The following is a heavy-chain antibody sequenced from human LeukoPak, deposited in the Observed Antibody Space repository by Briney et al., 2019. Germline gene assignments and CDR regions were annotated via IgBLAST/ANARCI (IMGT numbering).Heavy chain of an antibody. CDR1: GGSFSGYY. Sequence: SETLSLTCAVYGGSFSGYYWSWIRQPPGKGLEWIGSIYYSGSTYYNPSLKSRVTISVDTSKNQFSLKLSSVTAADTAVYYCAREDDSSGYFDYWGQGTLVTVSS. CDR3: AREDDSSGYFDY. V-gene: IGHV4-34*01. CDR2: IYYSGST. J-gene: IGHJ4*02. D-gene: IGHD3-22*01.